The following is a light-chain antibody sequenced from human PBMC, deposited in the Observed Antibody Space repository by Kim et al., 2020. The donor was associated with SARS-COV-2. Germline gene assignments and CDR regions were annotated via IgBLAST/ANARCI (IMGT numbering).Light chain of an antibody. CDR3: QTWVTGFRL. V-gene: IGLV4-69*01. Sequence: ASVRLTCTLTRGHTTYNIAWHQHQPGKGPRFLMKVNSDDSFIKADGLPDRFSGSSSGAERYLTISSLQSEDEADYYCQTWVTGFRLFGGGTKVTVL. CDR2: VNSDDSF. J-gene: IGLJ3*02. CDR1: RGHTTYN.